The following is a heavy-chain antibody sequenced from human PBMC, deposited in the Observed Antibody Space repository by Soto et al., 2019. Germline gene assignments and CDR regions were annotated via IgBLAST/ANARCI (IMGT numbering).Heavy chain of an antibody. CDR2: VSPKSGNR. D-gene: IGHD3-9*01. CDR1: GYSFSNFD. CDR3: ARGRGYSAWSPSH. V-gene: IGHV1-8*01. J-gene: IGHJ4*02. Sequence: GASVKVSCKASGYSFSNFDINWVRQATRQGLEWMGWVSPKSGNRGYAQKFQGRFTVTSNTAISTAYMELSSLTSDDTAVYYCARGRGYSAWSPSHWGQGTLVTVSS.